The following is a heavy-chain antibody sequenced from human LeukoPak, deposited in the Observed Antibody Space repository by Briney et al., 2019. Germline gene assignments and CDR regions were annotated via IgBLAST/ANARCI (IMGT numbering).Heavy chain of an antibody. CDR3: ARDFGSSWYMLDY. CDR1: GYTFTSCY. CDR2: INPNSGGT. V-gene: IGHV1-2*02. Sequence: ASVKVSCKASGYTFTSCYMHWVRQAPGQGLEWMGWINPNSGGTNYAQKFQGRVTMTRDTSISTAYMELSRLRSDDTAVYYCARDFGSSWYMLDYWGQGTLVTVSS. J-gene: IGHJ4*02. D-gene: IGHD6-13*01.